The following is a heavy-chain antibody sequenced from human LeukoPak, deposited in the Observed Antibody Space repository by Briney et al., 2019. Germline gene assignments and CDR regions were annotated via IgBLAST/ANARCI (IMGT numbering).Heavy chain of an antibody. V-gene: IGHV3-21*01. CDR2: ISSSSSYI. J-gene: IGHJ3*02. D-gene: IGHD3-22*01. CDR1: GFTFSSYS. CDR3: ARGVTMIRYDAFDI. Sequence: GGSLRLSCAASGFTFSSYSMNWVRQAPGKGLEWVSSISSSSSYIYYADSVKGRFTISRDNAKNSLYLQMNSLRAEDTAVYYCARGVTMIRYDAFDIWGQGTTVTVSS.